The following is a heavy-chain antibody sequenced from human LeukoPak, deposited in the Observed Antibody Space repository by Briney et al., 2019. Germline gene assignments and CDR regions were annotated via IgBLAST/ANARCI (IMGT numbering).Heavy chain of an antibody. CDR2: IWYDGSNK. V-gene: IGHV3-33*06. CDR1: GFTFSSYG. Sequence: GGSLRLSCAASGFTFSSYGMHWVRQAPGKGLEWVAVIWYDGSNKYYADSVKGRFTISRDNSKNTLYLQMNSLRAEDTAVYYCAKRSTVRGFDYWGQGTLVTVSS. J-gene: IGHJ4*02. D-gene: IGHD4-11*01. CDR3: AKRSTVRGFDY.